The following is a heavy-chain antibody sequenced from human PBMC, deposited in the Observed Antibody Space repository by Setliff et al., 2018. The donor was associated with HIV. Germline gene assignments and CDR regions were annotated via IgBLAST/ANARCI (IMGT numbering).Heavy chain of an antibody. CDR3: ARVGAYYQYYMDV. D-gene: IGHD4-17*01. V-gene: IGHV1-18*01. Sequence: GASVKVSCKATGYIFATYGISWVRQAPGQGLEWMGWISAYNGNTNYAQKLQGRLTMTTDTSTSTAYMELRSLRSDDTAVYYCARVGAYYQYYMDVWGKGTTVTVSS. CDR1: GYIFATYG. J-gene: IGHJ6*03. CDR2: ISAYNGNT.